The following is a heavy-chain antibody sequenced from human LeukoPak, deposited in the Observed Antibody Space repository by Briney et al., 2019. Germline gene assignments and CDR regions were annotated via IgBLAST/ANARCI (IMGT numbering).Heavy chain of an antibody. J-gene: IGHJ4*02. D-gene: IGHD1-26*01. Sequence: GGSLRLSCAASGFTFSYNDMHWVRQPTGKGLEWVSGIDTAGATYYPVSVKGRFTICRENAKNSFYLQMNNLRAGDTAVYYCARGWRQGLKATFSYWGQGTLVTVSS. V-gene: IGHV3-13*04. CDR3: ARGWRQGLKATFSY. CDR2: IDTAGAT. CDR1: GFTFSYND.